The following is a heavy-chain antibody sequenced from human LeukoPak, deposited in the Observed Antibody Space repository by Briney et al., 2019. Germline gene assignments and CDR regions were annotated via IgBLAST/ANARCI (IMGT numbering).Heavy chain of an antibody. J-gene: IGHJ4*02. D-gene: IGHD3-16*01. V-gene: IGHV2-5*02. CDR1: GFSLRATGVG. Sequence: SGPTLVKPTRPLTLTCTCSGFSLRATGVGVGWIRQPPGKPLQWLPLIHWDDDKRYSPSLKSRLTITKDTSKNQVVLTMTIMDPVDTAAYYCAHNGRIGGYHFDDWGQGTLVTVSS. CDR2: IHWDDDK. CDR3: AHNGRIGGYHFDD.